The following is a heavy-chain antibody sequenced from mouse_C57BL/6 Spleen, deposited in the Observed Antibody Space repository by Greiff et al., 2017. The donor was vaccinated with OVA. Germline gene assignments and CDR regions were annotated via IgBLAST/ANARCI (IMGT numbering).Heavy chain of an antibody. V-gene: IGHV1-61*01. CDR1: GYTFTSYW. D-gene: IGHD1-1*01. CDR3: ARKDYYGSSYDYYFDY. Sequence: QVQLQQSGAELVRPGSSVKLSCKASGYTFTSYWMDWVKQRPGQGLEWIGNIYPSDSETHYNPKFKDKATLTVDKSSSTAYMQLSSLTSEDSAVYYCARKDYYGSSYDYYFDYWGQGTTLTVSS. J-gene: IGHJ2*01. CDR2: IYPSDSET.